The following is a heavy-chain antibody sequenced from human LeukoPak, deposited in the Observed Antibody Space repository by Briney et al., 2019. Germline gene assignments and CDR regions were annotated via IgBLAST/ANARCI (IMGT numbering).Heavy chain of an antibody. CDR3: AKGRSGWYPDFDY. CDR2: ISGGGGST. D-gene: IGHD6-19*01. V-gene: IGHV3-23*01. Sequence: PGGSLRLPCAASGFTFSNYAMSWVRQAPGKGLGWVSVISGGGGSTHYADSVKGRFTISRDNSKNTLYLQINSLRAEDTAVYYCAKGRSGWYPDFDYWGQGTLVTVSS. J-gene: IGHJ4*02. CDR1: GFTFSNYA.